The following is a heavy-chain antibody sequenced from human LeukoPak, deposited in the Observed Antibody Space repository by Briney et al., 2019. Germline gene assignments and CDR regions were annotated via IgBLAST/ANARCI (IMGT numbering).Heavy chain of an antibody. D-gene: IGHD6-13*01. V-gene: IGHV4-30-2*01. CDR3: ARDHSSSSVGAFDI. CDR2: IYHSGST. CDR1: GGSISSGGYY. J-gene: IGHJ3*02. Sequence: SQTLSLTCTVSGGSISSGGYYWSWIRQPPGKGLEWIGYIYHSGSTYYNPSLKSRVTISVDRSKNQFSLKLSSVTAADTAVYYCARDHSSSSVGAFDIWGQGTMVTVSS.